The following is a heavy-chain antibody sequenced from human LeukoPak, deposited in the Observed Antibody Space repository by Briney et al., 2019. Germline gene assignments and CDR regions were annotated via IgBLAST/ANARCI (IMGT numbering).Heavy chain of an antibody. D-gene: IGHD2-15*01. CDR1: GGSISSGGYY. CDR3: ARDPVAANKNDYYYYGMDV. Sequence: PSQTLSLTCTVSGGSISSGGYYWSWIRQHPGKGREWIGYIYYSGSTYYNPSLQSRVTISVDTSKNQFSLKLSSVTAADTAVYYCARDPVAANKNDYYYYGMDVWGQGTTVTVSS. J-gene: IGHJ6*02. V-gene: IGHV4-31*03. CDR2: IYYSGST.